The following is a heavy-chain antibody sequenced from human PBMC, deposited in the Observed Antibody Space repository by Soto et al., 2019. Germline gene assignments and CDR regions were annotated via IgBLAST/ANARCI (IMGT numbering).Heavy chain of an antibody. CDR1: GFTFSSYG. CDR3: SREIPVYCDYSNYYYGMDV. CDR2: IWYDGSNK. D-gene: IGHD4-17*01. Sequence: GGSLRLSCAASGFTFSSYGMHWVRQAPGKGLEWVAVIWYDGSNKYYADSVKGRFTISRDNSKNTLYLQMNSLRAEDTAVYYCSREIPVYCDYSNYYYGMDVWGQGTTVTVSS. V-gene: IGHV3-33*01. J-gene: IGHJ6*02.